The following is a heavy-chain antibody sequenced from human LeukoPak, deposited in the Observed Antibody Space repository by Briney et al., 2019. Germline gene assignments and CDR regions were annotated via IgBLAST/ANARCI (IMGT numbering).Heavy chain of an antibody. J-gene: IGHJ6*03. CDR3: ARGPWFGESYYMDV. CDR1: GGSISSSSYY. V-gene: IGHV4-39*07. Sequence: SETLSLTCTVSGGSISSSSYYWGWIRQPPGKGLEWIGSIYYSGSTYYNPSLKSRVTISVDTSKNQFSLKLSSVTAADTAVYYCARGPWFGESYYMDVWGKGTTVTVSS. CDR2: IYYSGST. D-gene: IGHD3-10*01.